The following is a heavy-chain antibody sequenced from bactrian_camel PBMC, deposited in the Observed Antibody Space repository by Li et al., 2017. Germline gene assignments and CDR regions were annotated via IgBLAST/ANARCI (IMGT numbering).Heavy chain of an antibody. V-gene: IGHV3S1*01. Sequence: VQLVESGGGSVQAGGSLRLSCVVSGFAVDSRCMGWFRQVPGKQREGVANLAIRDIRNGGTNYANSVKGRFTISRDNAKNTLSLQMNRLKSEDTALYYCLPRGTQTLGFLTQRGQGTQVTVS. CDR2: IRDIRNGGT. CDR3: LPRGTQTLGFLTQ. J-gene: IGHJ4*01. D-gene: IGHD3*01. CDR1: GFAVDSRC.